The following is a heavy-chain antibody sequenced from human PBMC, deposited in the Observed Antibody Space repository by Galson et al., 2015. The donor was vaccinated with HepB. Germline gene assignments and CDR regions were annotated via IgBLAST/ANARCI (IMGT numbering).Heavy chain of an antibody. CDR2: INSDGSST. D-gene: IGHD2-15*01. CDR1: GFTFRSYW. V-gene: IGHV3-74*01. Sequence: SLRLSCAASGFTFRSYWMHWVRQVPGKGLVWVSRINSDGSSTTYADSVKGRFTVSRDNAKNTLYLQMNSLRVEDTAVYYCASLVAYYYFGMDVWGEGTTVTVSS. J-gene: IGHJ6*04. CDR3: ASLVAYYYFGMDV.